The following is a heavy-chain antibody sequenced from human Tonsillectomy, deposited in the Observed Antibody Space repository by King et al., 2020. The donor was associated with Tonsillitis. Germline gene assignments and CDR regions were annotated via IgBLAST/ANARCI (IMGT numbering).Heavy chain of an antibody. CDR1: AFTFDYYA. J-gene: IGHJ6*02. CDR2: ISWTSGSI. CDR3: AKDINPNYYDSSGYYSRPYGMDV. V-gene: IGHV3-9*01. Sequence: VQLVESGGGLVQPGRSLRLSCAASAFTFDYYAMHWVRQAPGNGLEWVSGISWTSGSIGYAVSVKGRFSISRDNAKNSLYLQMNSLRAKDTALYYCAKDINPNYYDSSGYYSRPYGMDVWGQGTTVTVSS. D-gene: IGHD3-22*01.